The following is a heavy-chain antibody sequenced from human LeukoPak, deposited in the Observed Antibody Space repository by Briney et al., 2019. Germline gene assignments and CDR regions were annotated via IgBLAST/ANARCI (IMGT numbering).Heavy chain of an antibody. Sequence: SVKVSCKASGGTFSSYAISWVRQAPGQGLEWMGGIIPIFGTANYAQKFQGRVTITADESTSTAYMELSSLRSEDTAVYYCARAAGDTYGYRYYSDYWGQGTLVSVSS. CDR2: IIPIFGTA. CDR1: GGTFSSYA. J-gene: IGHJ4*02. V-gene: IGHV1-69*13. CDR3: ARAAGDTYGYRYYSDY. D-gene: IGHD5-18*01.